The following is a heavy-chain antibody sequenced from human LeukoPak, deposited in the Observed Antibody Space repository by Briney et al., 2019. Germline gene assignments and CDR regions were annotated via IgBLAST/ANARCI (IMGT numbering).Heavy chain of an antibody. D-gene: IGHD1-14*01. V-gene: IGHV4-61*01. Sequence: SETLSLTCTVSGGSVSSGSYYWSWIRQPPGKGLEWIGYVYYHGGTNYNPSLKSRVTISVDTSKNQFSLRLTSVTAADTAVYYCARRVGTRDWYFDLWGRGTLVTVSS. CDR3: ARRVGTRDWYFDL. CDR1: GGSVSSGSYY. J-gene: IGHJ2*01. CDR2: VYYHGGT.